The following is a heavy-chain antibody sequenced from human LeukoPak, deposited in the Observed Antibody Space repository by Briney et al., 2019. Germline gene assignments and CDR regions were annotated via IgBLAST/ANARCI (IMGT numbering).Heavy chain of an antibody. J-gene: IGHJ4*02. V-gene: IGHV3-30*04. Sequence: GGSLRLSCAASGFTFSSYAMHWVRQAPGKGLEWVAVISYDGSNKYYADSVKGRFTVSRDNAKNSLFLQMNSLRAEDTAVYYCARDYSGSSLDYWGQRTLVTVSS. D-gene: IGHD1-26*01. CDR1: GFTFSSYA. CDR2: ISYDGSNK. CDR3: ARDYSGSSLDY.